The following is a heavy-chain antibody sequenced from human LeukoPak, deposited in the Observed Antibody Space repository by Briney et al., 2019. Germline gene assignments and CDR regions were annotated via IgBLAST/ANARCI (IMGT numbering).Heavy chain of an antibody. CDR3: ARSRGEYCSSTSCRLGAFDI. CDR1: GYTFTGYY. Sequence: ASVKVSCKASGYTFTGYYMRWVRQAPGQGREWMGWINPNSGGTNYAQKFQGRVTMTRDTSISTAYMELSRLRSDDTAVYYCARSRGEYCSSTSCRLGAFDIWGQGTMVTVSS. D-gene: IGHD2-2*01. V-gene: IGHV1-2*02. J-gene: IGHJ3*02. CDR2: INPNSGGT.